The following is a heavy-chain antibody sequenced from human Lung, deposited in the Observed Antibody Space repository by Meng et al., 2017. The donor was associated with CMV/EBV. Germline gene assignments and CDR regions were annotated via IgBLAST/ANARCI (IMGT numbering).Heavy chain of an antibody. CDR3: ARAADLYDYYDSSGYYGY. CDR2: INSDGSST. J-gene: IGHJ4*02. D-gene: IGHD3-22*01. CDR1: GFTFSSYW. V-gene: IGHV3-74*01. Sequence: GEXXKISCAASGFTFSSYWMHWVRQAPGKGLVWVSRINSDGSSTSYADSVKGRFTISRDNAKNTLYLQMNSLRAEDTAVYYCARAADLYDYYDSSGYYGYWGQGTXVTGAS.